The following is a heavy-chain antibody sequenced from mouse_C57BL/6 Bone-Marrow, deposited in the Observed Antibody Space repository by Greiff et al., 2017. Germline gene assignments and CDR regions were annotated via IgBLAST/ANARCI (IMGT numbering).Heavy chain of an antibody. CDR2: ISSGGDYI. Sequence: EVQGVESGEGLVKPGGSLKLSCAASGFTFSSYAMSWVRQTPEKRLEWVAYISSGGDYIYYADTVKGRFTISRDNARNTLYLQMSSLKSEDTAMYYCTREDTTVVARGYAMDYWGQGTSVTVSS. CDR3: TREDTTVVARGYAMDY. CDR1: GFTFSSYA. D-gene: IGHD1-1*01. J-gene: IGHJ4*01. V-gene: IGHV5-9-1*02.